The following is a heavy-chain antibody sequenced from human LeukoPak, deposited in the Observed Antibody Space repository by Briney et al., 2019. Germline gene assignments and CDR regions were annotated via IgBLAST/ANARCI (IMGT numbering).Heavy chain of an antibody. Sequence: GRSLRLSCAASGFTFSSYVMHWVRQAPGKGLECVAVISNDGSDKYYADSVKGRFTISRDSSKNTLYLQMNSLRAEDTALYYCARDGGYSRGWTYGAGDYWGQGTLVTVSS. CDR1: GFTFSSYV. J-gene: IGHJ4*02. CDR3: ARDGGYSRGWTYGAGDY. CDR2: ISNDGSDK. D-gene: IGHD6-19*01. V-gene: IGHV3-30*04.